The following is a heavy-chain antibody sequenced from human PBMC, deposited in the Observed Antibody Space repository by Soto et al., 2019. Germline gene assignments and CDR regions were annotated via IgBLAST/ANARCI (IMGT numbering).Heavy chain of an antibody. CDR1: GYTFTGYY. J-gene: IGHJ6*02. CDR2: IDPNSGGA. Sequence: ASVKVSCKASGYTFTGYYMHWVRQAPGQGLEWMGWIDPNSGGANYAQKFQGRVTMTRDTSISTAYMELSRLRSDDTAVYYCARGQNYYYYGMDVWGPGTTVTVSS. V-gene: IGHV1-2*02. CDR3: ARGQNYYYYGMDV.